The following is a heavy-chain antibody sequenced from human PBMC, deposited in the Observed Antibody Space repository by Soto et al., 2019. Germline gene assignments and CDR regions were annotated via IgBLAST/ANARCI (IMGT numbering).Heavy chain of an antibody. CDR3: ATSVAGTSWFDP. J-gene: IGHJ5*02. Sequence: GESLKISCKGSGYSFTSYWISWVRQMPGKGLEWMGRIDPSDSYTNYSPSFQGHVTISADKSISTAYLQWSSLKASDTAMYYCATSVAGTSWFDPWGQGTLVTVPQ. CDR1: GYSFTSYW. CDR2: IDPSDSYT. V-gene: IGHV5-10-1*01. D-gene: IGHD6-19*01.